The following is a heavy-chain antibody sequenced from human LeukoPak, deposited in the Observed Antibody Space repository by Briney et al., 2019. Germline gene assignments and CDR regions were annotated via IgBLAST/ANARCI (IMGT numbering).Heavy chain of an antibody. J-gene: IGHJ4*02. CDR3: ARDSTETRWQFDY. D-gene: IGHD1/OR15-1a*01. Sequence: SVKVSCKAAGGAFSRYAFRWVRQAPGHRLEWMGGLIPMFRTPNYAQKFLGRVTINTDDSTSTAYPVFTSLGADDTAVYYGARDSTETRWQFDYWGQGTLVTVSS. CDR2: LIPMFRTP. CDR1: GGAFSRYA. V-gene: IGHV1-69*05.